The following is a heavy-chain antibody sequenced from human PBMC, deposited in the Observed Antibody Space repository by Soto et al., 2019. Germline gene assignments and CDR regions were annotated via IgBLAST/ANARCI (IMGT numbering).Heavy chain of an antibody. Sequence: QVQLVESGGGVVQPGRSLRVSCAASGFTFSDYAMHWVRHAPGKGLEWVAVVSYDGTKQFYADSVKGRFTISRDSSKSTLYLQMNNLRDEETAVYYCARARVYYYYSSGYYNFDFWGQGTLVTVSS. CDR2: VSYDGTKQ. J-gene: IGHJ4*02. D-gene: IGHD3-22*01. CDR3: ARARVYYYYSSGYYNFDF. V-gene: IGHV3-30-3*01. CDR1: GFTFSDYA.